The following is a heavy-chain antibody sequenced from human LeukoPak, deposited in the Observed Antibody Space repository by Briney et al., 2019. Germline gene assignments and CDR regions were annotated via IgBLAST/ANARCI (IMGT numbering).Heavy chain of an antibody. D-gene: IGHD2-21*02. V-gene: IGHV1-46*04. CDR2: IDPSSGNT. Sequence: ASVKVSCKASGNTLTNYYIDWVRRAPGQGLEWMGVIDPSSGNTSYAQKLQGGVTLRRDMSTNTVYMELSRLRSDDTAVYYCARSYCGGDCYWREHYYYYYMDVWGKGTTVTVSS. CDR3: ARSYCGGDCYWREHYYYYYMDV. J-gene: IGHJ6*03. CDR1: GNTLTNYY.